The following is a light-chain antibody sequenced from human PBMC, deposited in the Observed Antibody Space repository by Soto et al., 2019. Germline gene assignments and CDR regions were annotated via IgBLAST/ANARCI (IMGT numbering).Light chain of an antibody. J-gene: IGKJ3*01. CDR3: QQYGRSPPFI. CDR2: GGS. V-gene: IGKV3-20*01. CDR1: QSISSNF. Sequence: EIVLTQSPGTLSLSPGERATLSCRARQSISSNFLAWYQHTPGQSPRLLIYGGSTRVTGIPDRFSGSGSGTDFTLTISRLEPEDFAVYYCQQYGRSPPFIFGPGTKVDIK.